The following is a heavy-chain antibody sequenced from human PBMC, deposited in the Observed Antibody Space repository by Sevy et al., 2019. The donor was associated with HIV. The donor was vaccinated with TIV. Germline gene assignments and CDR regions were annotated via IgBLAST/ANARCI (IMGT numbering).Heavy chain of an antibody. D-gene: IGHD6-13*01. CDR1: GFTFSSYA. CDR2: ISGSGGST. V-gene: IGHV3-23*01. J-gene: IGHJ4*02. Sequence: GGSLRLACAASGFTFSSYAMSWVRRAPGKGLEWVSAISGSGGSTYYADSVKGRFTISRDNSKNTLYLQMNSLRAEDTAVYYSAKDRIAAAANFDYWGQGTLVTVSS. CDR3: AKDRIAAAANFDY.